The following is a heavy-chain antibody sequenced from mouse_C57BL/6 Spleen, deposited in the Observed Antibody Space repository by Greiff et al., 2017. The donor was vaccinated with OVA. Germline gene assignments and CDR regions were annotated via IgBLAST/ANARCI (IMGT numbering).Heavy chain of an antibody. Sequence: QVQLQQPGAELVMPGASVKLSCKASGYTFTGYWMHWVKQRPGQGLEWIGEIDPSDSYTNYNQKFKGKATLTVDKSSSTTDMQLSSRTSEDSAVYYCERRGLYSNDGFAYWGQGTLVTVST. V-gene: IGHV1-69*01. J-gene: IGHJ3*01. CDR3: ERRGLYSNDGFAY. CDR1: GYTFTGYW. CDR2: IDPSDSYT. D-gene: IGHD2-12*01.